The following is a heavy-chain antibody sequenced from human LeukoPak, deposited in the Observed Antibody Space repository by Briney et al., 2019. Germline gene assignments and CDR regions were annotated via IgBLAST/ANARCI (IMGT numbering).Heavy chain of an antibody. D-gene: IGHD2-2*01. CDR3: ARFQLIEKNWFDP. V-gene: IGHV1-18*01. CDR2: INPYNGNT. Sequence: ASVKVSCKASGYTFISHGITWERQAPGQGLEWMGWINPYNGNTKYPQNLQGRITLTTDTSTNTAYMALRSLRSDDTAVYYCARFQLIEKNWFDPWGQGTLVTVSS. J-gene: IGHJ5*02. CDR1: GYTFISHG.